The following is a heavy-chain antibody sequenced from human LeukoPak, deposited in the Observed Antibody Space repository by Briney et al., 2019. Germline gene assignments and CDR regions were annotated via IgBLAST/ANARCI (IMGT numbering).Heavy chain of an antibody. D-gene: IGHD3-10*01. CDR1: GYTFTSYD. Sequence: ASVKVSCKASGYTFTSYDINWVRQATGQGLEWMGWMNPNSGNTGYAQKFQGRVTMTRNTSISTAYMELSSLRSEDTAVYYCARGVHTMVRGVSPADYWGQGTLVTVSS. CDR3: ARGVHTMVRGVSPADY. V-gene: IGHV1-8*01. CDR2: MNPNSGNT. J-gene: IGHJ4*02.